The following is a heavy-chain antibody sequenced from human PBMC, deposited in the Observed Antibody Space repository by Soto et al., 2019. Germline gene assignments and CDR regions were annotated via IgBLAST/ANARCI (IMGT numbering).Heavy chain of an antibody. D-gene: IGHD3-16*02. CDR1: GFSFSNYA. Sequence: EVQLLESGGGLVQPGGSLRVSCAASGFSFSNYAMSWVRQAPGKGLEWVSVVSGSGGSTYYADSVKGRFTISRDNSKNTLYLQMNSLRAEDTAVYYCAKADDYVWGGYRYWGQGTLVTVSS. V-gene: IGHV3-23*01. CDR2: VSGSGGST. CDR3: AKADDYVWGGYRY. J-gene: IGHJ4*02.